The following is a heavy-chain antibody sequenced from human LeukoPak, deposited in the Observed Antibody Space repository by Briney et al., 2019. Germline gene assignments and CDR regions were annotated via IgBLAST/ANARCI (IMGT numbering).Heavy chain of an antibody. CDR1: GGSFSGYY. V-gene: IGHV4-34*01. CDR2: IYHSGST. D-gene: IGHD1-26*01. CDR3: ASWVVGATYFDY. Sequence: SETLSLTCAVYGGSFSGYYWSWIRQPPGKGLEWIGEIYHSGSTNYNPSLKSRVTISVDKSKNQFSLKLSSVTAADTAVYYCASWVVGATYFDYWGQGTLVTVSS. J-gene: IGHJ4*02.